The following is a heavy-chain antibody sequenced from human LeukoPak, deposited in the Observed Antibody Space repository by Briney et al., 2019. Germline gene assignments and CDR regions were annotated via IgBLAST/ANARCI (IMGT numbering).Heavy chain of an antibody. CDR1: GFTFSSYW. D-gene: IGHD6-13*01. Sequence: GGSLRLSCAASGFTFSSYWMSWVRQAPGKGLEWVANIKQDGSEKYYVDSVKGRFTISRDNAKNSLYLQMNSLRAEDTAVYYCARRYSSSWYPNPDYYYGMDVWGQGTTVTVSS. CDR2: IKQDGSEK. CDR3: ARRYSSSWYPNPDYYYGMDV. V-gene: IGHV3-7*01. J-gene: IGHJ6*02.